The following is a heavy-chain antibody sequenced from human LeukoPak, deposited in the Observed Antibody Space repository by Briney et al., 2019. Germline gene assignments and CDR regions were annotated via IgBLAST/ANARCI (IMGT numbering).Heavy chain of an antibody. J-gene: IGHJ4*02. CDR3: AKANSGSYYGDFDY. CDR2: IKQDGSEK. Sequence: GGSLRLSCAASGFTFSSYWMSWVRQAPGKGLEWVANIKQDGSEKYYVDSVKGRFTISRDNAKNSLYLQMDSLRPEDTAFYYCAKANSGSYYGDFDYWGQGTLVTVPS. V-gene: IGHV3-7*03. D-gene: IGHD1-26*01. CDR1: GFTFSSYW.